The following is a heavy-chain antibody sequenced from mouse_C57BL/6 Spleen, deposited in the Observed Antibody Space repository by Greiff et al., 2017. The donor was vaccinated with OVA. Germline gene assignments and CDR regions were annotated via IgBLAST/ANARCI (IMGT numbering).Heavy chain of an antibody. Sequence: VKLMESGPGLVAPSQSLSITCTVSGFSLTSYGVHWVRQPPGKGLEWLVVIWSDGSTTYNSALKSRLSISKDNSKSQVFLKMNSLQTDDTAMYYCARHYGNYDYAMDYWGQGTSVTVSS. CDR2: IWSDGST. D-gene: IGHD2-1*01. J-gene: IGHJ4*01. CDR1: GFSLTSYG. V-gene: IGHV2-6-1*01. CDR3: ARHYGNYDYAMDY.